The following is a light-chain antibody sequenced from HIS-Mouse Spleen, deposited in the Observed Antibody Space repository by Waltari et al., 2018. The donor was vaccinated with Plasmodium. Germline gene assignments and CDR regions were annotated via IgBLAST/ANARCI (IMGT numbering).Light chain of an antibody. V-gene: IGLV3-25*03. J-gene: IGLJ3*02. CDR3: QSADSSGTPNWV. Sequence: SYELTQPPSVSVSPGQTARITCPGDALPKQYADWYRQKPGQAPVLGIYKDSERPSGIPERFSGSSSGTTVTLTISGVQAEDEADYYCQSADSSGTPNWVFGGGTKLTVL. CDR1: ALPKQY. CDR2: KDS.